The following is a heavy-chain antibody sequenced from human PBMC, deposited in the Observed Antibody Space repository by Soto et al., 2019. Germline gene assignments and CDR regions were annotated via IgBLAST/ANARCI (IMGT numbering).Heavy chain of an antibody. CDR1: GFTFSSYW. D-gene: IGHD6-19*01. CDR3: ARVKAVAGMANYYMDV. J-gene: IGHJ6*03. Sequence: EVQLVESGGGLVQPGGSLRLSCAASGFTFSSYWMSWVRQAPGKGLEWVANIKQDGSEKYYVDSVKGRFTISRDNAKNSLYLQMNSLRAEDTAVYYCARVKAVAGMANYYMDVWGKGTTVTVSS. CDR2: IKQDGSEK. V-gene: IGHV3-7*01.